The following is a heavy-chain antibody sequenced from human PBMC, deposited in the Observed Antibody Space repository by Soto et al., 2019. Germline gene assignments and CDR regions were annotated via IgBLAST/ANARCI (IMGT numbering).Heavy chain of an antibody. J-gene: IGHJ4*02. CDR3: ARGEGYSGNLYAGLDC. Sequence: QVHLVQSGAEVRKPGSSVKVSCKASGGTFSTYAFSWVRQAPGQGLEWVGGIIPVFGETFYAQKFQGRVTVTADESTTTVAMELSSRRTEDTGVYYCARGEGYSGNLYAGLDCWGQGTQITVSS. CDR2: IIPVFGET. V-gene: IGHV1-69*01. CDR1: GGTFSTYA. D-gene: IGHD1-26*01.